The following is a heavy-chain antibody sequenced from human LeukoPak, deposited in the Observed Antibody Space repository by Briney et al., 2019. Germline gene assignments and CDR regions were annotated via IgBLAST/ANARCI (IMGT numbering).Heavy chain of an antibody. J-gene: IGHJ4*02. Sequence: SETLSLTCAVSGGSISSYYWRSIRQPAGKGLEWIGRIYISGSTNCNPPVKSRVTMSVDTSKNQVSLKLSSVPAADTAVYYCARERHDYGDSTSLFDYWGQGTLVTVSS. CDR2: IYISGST. V-gene: IGHV4-4*07. CDR3: ARERHDYGDSTSLFDY. D-gene: IGHD4-17*01. CDR1: GGSISSYY.